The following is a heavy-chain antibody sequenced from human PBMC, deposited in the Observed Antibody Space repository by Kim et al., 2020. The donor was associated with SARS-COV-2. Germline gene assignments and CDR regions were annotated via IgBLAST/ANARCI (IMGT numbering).Heavy chain of an antibody. D-gene: IGHD2-15*01. CDR3: SSFYCSGSACSSV. V-gene: IGHV3-48*01. Sequence: YADSVKGRFTSSRDNARNSLYLQMNGLRVENTAVYFCSSFYCSGSACSSVWGQGSLVTVSS. J-gene: IGHJ1*01.